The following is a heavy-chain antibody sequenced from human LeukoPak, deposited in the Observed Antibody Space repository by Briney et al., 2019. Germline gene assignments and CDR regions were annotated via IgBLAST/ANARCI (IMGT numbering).Heavy chain of an antibody. J-gene: IGHJ4*02. Sequence: PSETLSLTCAVYGGSFSGYYWSWIRQPPGKGLEWIGYIYYSGSTNYNPSLKSRVTISVDTSKNQFSLKLSSVTAADTAVYYCARDSRGSYYFDYWGQGTLVTVSS. CDR3: ARDSRGSYYFDY. CDR1: GGSFSGYY. CDR2: IYYSGST. D-gene: IGHD2-15*01. V-gene: IGHV4-59*01.